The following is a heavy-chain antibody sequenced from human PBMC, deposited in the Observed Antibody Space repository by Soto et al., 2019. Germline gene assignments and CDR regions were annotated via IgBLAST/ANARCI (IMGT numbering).Heavy chain of an antibody. CDR1: GFTFSSYA. V-gene: IGHV3-23*01. CDR3: TSETIAARPVDWFDP. CDR2: ISGSGGST. D-gene: IGHD6-6*01. Sequence: GGSLRLSCAASGFTFSSYAMSWVRQAPGKGLEWVSAISGSGGSTYYADSVKGRFTISRDNSKNTLYLQMNSLRAEDTAVYYCTSETIAARPVDWFDPWGQGTLVTVSS. J-gene: IGHJ5*02.